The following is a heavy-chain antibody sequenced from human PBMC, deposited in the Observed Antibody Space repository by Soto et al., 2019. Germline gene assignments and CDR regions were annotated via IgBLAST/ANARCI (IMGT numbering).Heavy chain of an antibody. CDR3: ARGSGTFDY. CDR2: INWNGGST. V-gene: IGHV3-20*04. Sequence: SGGSLRLSCAASGFTFSISSLNWVRQAPGKGLEWVSGINWNGGSTGYADSVKGRFTISRDNAKNSLYLQVSSLRAEDTALYYCARGSGTFDYWGQGTPVTVSS. J-gene: IGHJ4*02. D-gene: IGHD3-10*01. CDR1: GFTFSISS.